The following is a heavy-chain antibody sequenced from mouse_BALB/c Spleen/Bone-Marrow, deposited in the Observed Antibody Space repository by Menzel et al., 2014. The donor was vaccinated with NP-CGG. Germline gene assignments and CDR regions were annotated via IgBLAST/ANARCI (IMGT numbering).Heavy chain of an antibody. D-gene: IGHD4-1*01. Sequence: VHLVESGPGLVSPSQSLSITCTVSGFSLTSYGVHWVRQPPGKGLEWLGVIWAGGSTNYNSALMSRLSISKDNSKSXVFLKKNSLQTDDTAMYYCARAGFDYWGQGTTLTVSS. J-gene: IGHJ2*01. CDR2: IWAGGST. V-gene: IGHV2-9*02. CDR3: ARAGFDY. CDR1: GFSLTSYG.